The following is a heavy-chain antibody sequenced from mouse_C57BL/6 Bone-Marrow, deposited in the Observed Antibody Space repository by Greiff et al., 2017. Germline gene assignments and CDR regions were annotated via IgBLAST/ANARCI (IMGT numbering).Heavy chain of an antibody. J-gene: IGHJ4*01. V-gene: IGHV10-3*01. CDR1: GFTFNTYA. Sequence: EVQLVESGGGLVQPKGSLKLSCAASGFTFNTYAMHWVRQAPGKGLEWVARIRSKNSNYATYSAVSGKDRITTSTDDNQSKLYLQMNNLKTGSTAVYYSVGVITTVVGAMDYWGQGTSVTVSS. D-gene: IGHD1-1*01. CDR2: IRSKNSNYAT. CDR3: VGVITTVVGAMDY.